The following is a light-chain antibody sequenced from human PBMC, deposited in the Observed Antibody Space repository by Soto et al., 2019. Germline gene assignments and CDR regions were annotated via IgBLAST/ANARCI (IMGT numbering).Light chain of an antibody. V-gene: IGKV1-12*01. CDR1: QRIGTW. CDR3: QQANSFPWT. CDR2: AAS. J-gene: IGKJ3*01. Sequence: DIQMTQSPSTVSASVGDGVTITCRASQRIGTWLAWFQQKPGKAPKLLISAASTLQSGVPSRFSGSGSGTDVTLTITRLQPEDFATYYCQQANSFPWTFGPGTKVDIK.